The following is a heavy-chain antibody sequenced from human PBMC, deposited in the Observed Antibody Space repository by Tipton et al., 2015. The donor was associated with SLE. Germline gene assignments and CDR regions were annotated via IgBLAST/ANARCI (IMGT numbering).Heavy chain of an antibody. CDR1: DGSISDYY. CDR3: ARDSPTVAGTVDS. J-gene: IGHJ4*02. Sequence: TLSLTCTVSDGSISDYYWTWIRQPAGEGLEWIGRIYASGSTNDNPSLRSRAAMSVDTSKSRFSLKLTSVTAADTAVYYCARDSPTVAGTVDSWGQGTLVIVSA. CDR2: IYASGST. V-gene: IGHV4-4*07. D-gene: IGHD6-19*01.